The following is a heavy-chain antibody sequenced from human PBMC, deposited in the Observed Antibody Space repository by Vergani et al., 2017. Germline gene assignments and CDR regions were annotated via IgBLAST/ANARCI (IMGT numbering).Heavy chain of an antibody. Sequence: QVQLVQSGAEVKKPGASVKVSCKASGYTFTSYYMHWVRQAPGQGLEWMGIINPSGGSTSYAQKFQGRVTMTRDTSTSTVYMALSSLRSEDTAVYYCARDSRYCSSTSCYVGRDWFDPWGQGTLVIVSS. CDR2: INPSGGST. D-gene: IGHD2-2*01. CDR3: ARDSRYCSSTSCYVGRDWFDP. J-gene: IGHJ5*02. V-gene: IGHV1-46*01. CDR1: GYTFTSYY.